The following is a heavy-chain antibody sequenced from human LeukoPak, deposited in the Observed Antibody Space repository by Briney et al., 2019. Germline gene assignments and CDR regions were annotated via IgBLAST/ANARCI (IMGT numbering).Heavy chain of an antibody. CDR3: AGLWQVAATDF. V-gene: IGHV3-7*01. CDR2: IKQDGSEK. J-gene: IGHJ4*02. D-gene: IGHD6-19*01. Sequence: QTGGSLRLSCAASGFTLSRDWMSWVRQATGKGLEGVANIKQDGSEKFYVDSVKGRFTISRDNAENSLYLQMNSQRAEDTAVYYCAGLWQVAATDFWGQGTLVTVSS. CDR1: GFTLSRDW.